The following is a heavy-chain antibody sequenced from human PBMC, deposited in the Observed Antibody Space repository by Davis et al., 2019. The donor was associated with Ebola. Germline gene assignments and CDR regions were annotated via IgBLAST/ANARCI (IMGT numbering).Heavy chain of an antibody. CDR1: GDSISSYY. J-gene: IGHJ4*02. Sequence: PSETLSLTCTVSGDSISSYYWSWIRQPPGKGLEWIGYIYYSGSTNYNPSLKSRVTISVDTSKNQFSLKLSSVTAADTAVYYCARGYSGYYYDYWGQGTLVTVSS. D-gene: IGHD3-22*01. CDR3: ARGYSGYYYDY. CDR2: IYYSGST. V-gene: IGHV4-59*12.